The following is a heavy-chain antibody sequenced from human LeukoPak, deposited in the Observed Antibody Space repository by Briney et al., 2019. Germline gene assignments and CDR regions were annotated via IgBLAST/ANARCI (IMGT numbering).Heavy chain of an antibody. CDR1: GGTFSSYA. J-gene: IGHJ4*02. CDR3: ARATYYYDSSGYYPYYFDY. CDR2: IIPIFGTA. Sequence: SVKVSCKASGGTFSSYAISWVRQAPGQGLEWMGGIIPIFGTANYAQKFQGRVTITADGSTSTAYMELSSLRSEDTAVYYCARATYYYDSSGYYPYYFDYWGQGTLVTVSS. V-gene: IGHV1-69*13. D-gene: IGHD3-22*01.